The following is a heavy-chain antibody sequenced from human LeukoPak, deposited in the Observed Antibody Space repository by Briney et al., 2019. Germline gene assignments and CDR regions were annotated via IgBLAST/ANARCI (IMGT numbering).Heavy chain of an antibody. CDR3: ARGNDYYYGMDV. Sequence: GGSLRLSCAASGFTFSSYEMNWVRQAPGRGLEWVSYIGNTGRTIYYTDSVKGRFTISRDNAKNSLYLQMNSLRAEDTAVYYCARGNDYYYGMDVWGQGTTVTVSS. V-gene: IGHV3-48*03. J-gene: IGHJ6*02. CDR2: IGNTGRTI. D-gene: IGHD1-1*01. CDR1: GFTFSSYE.